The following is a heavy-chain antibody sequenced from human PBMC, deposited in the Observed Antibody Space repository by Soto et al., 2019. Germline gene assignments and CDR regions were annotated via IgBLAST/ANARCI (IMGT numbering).Heavy chain of an antibody. CDR3: GKILVGATGHTDADS. CDR2: IDNSGVT. CDR1: GGSVYSNGHY. D-gene: IGHD2-15*01. V-gene: IGHV4-39*01. J-gene: IGHJ4*02. Sequence: KTSETLSLTCIVSGGSVYSNGHYWGWIRQPPGKGLEWIGSIDNSGVTNYNSSLKSRVTIPRDTSKNQFSLRLTSVTAADTAVYYCGKILVGATGHTDADSWGPGTLVTVSS.